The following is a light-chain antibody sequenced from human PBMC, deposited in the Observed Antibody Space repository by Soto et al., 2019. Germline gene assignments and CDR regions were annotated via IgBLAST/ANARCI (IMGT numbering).Light chain of an antibody. J-gene: IGKJ2*01. CDR1: QGSSSY. V-gene: IGKV1-9*01. Sequence: DLQLTQSPSFLSASVGDRITITCRARQGSSSYLAWYQQKPGKAPKLLIYAASTLQSGVPSRFSGSGSGTEFTPTISSLQPEDFATYYCQQLNSYPMYTFGQGTKLEIK. CDR2: AAS. CDR3: QQLNSYPMYT.